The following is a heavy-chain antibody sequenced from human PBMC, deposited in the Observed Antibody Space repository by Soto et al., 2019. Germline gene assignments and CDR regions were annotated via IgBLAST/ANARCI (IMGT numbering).Heavy chain of an antibody. V-gene: IGHV3-74*01. J-gene: IGHJ5*02. CDR3: AREVGTTWFDP. Sequence: EVQLVESVGGLVQPGGSLRLSCAASGFSFSSYWMHWVRQAPGKGLVWVSRINTDGSSTSYADSVKGRFTFSRDNAKNTLYLQMNSLRAEDTAVYYCAREVGTTWFDPWGQGTLVTVSS. D-gene: IGHD1-1*01. CDR1: GFSFSSYW. CDR2: INTDGSST.